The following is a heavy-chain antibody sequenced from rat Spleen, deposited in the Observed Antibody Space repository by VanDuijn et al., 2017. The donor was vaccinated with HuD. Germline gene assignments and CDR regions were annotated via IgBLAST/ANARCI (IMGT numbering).Heavy chain of an antibody. CDR2: ISYSGST. CDR1: VYSITSSY. V-gene: IGHV3-1*01. J-gene: IGHJ4*01. D-gene: IGHD1-6*01. CDR3: ASLMYTPDYLGVMDA. Sequence: EVQLQESGPGLVKPSQSLSLTCSVTVYSITSSYRWSWIRKFPGNKMEWIGHISYSGSTSYNPSLKSRISIIRDTSKNQFFLQLNSVTTEDTATYYCASLMYTPDYLGVMDAWGQGASVTVSS.